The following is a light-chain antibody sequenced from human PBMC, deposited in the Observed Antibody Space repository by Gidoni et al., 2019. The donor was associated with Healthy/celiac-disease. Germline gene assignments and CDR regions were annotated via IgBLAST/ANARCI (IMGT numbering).Light chain of an antibody. CDR2: DAS. CDR3: QQRSTRPRGIT. CDR1: QSVSSY. V-gene: IGKV3-11*01. Sequence: EIVLTQSPATLSLSPGERATLPCRASQSVSSYLAGYQQKPGQAPRLLIYDASNRATGIPARFSGSGSGTDFTLTISSLEPEDFAVYYCQQRSTRPRGITFXQXTRLXIK. J-gene: IGKJ5*01.